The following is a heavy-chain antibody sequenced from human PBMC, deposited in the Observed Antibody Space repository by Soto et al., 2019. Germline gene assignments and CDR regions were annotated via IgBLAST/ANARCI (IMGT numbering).Heavy chain of an antibody. CDR3: AKNARLYSSSATDYFDY. CDR1: GFTFDDYA. CDR2: ISWNSGSI. V-gene: IGHV3-9*03. J-gene: IGHJ4*02. D-gene: IGHD6-6*01. Sequence: EVQLVESGGGLVQPGRSLRLSCAASGFTFDDYAMHWVRQAPGKGLEWVSGISWNSGSIDYADSVKGRFTISRDNAKNSLYLQMNSLRAEDVALYYCAKNARLYSSSATDYFDYWGQGTLVTVSS.